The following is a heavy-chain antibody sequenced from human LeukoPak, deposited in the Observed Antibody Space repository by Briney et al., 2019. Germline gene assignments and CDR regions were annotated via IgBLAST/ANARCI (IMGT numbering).Heavy chain of an antibody. D-gene: IGHD4-17*01. Sequence: PGGSLRLSCAASGFTFSNAWMSWVRQAPGKGLEWVGRIKSKTGGGTTDYTAPVKGRFTISRDDSKNTLYLQMNSLKTEDTAVYYCTTEPTTTGFGAYYYGMDVWGQGTTVTVSS. CDR2: IKSKTGGGTT. V-gene: IGHV3-15*01. J-gene: IGHJ6*02. CDR3: TTEPTTTGFGAYYYGMDV. CDR1: GFTFSNAW.